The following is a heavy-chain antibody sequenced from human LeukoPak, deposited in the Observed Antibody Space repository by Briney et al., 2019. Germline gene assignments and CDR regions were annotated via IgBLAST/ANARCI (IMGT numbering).Heavy chain of an antibody. Sequence: ASVRLSCTASGYTFTGYYMHWVRQAPGQGLEWMGWINPNSGGTNYAQKFQGRVTMTRDTYISTAYMELSRLRSDDTAAYYCARDFLSGTLDYWGQGTLVTVSS. CDR3: ARDFLSGTLDY. J-gene: IGHJ4*02. D-gene: IGHD3-10*01. V-gene: IGHV1-2*02. CDR2: INPNSGGT. CDR1: GYTFTGYY.